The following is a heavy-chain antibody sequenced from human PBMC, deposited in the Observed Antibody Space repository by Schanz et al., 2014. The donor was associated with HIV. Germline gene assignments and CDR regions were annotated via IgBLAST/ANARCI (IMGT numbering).Heavy chain of an antibody. V-gene: IGHV3-30-3*01. CDR3: AREASLEWLYGVDV. D-gene: IGHD3-3*01. Sequence: QVQLVESGGGVVQPGRSLRLSCAASGFTFSSYAMHWVRQAPGKGLEWVAVIAYDGSNKYYADSVKGRFTISRDNAKNTLYLQTNSLRGEDTAVYYCAREASLEWLYGVDVWGQGTTVTVSS. CDR2: IAYDGSNK. CDR1: GFTFSSYA. J-gene: IGHJ6*02.